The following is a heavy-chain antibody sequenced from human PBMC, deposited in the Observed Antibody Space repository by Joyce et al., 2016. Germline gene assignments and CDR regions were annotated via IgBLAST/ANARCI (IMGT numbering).Heavy chain of an antibody. CDR1: GFIFSSYS. J-gene: IGHJ4*02. D-gene: IGHD4-11*01. CDR2: ISRDNTYI. V-gene: IGHV3-21*01. Sequence: EVQLVESGGGLVKPGESLRLSCTASGFIFSSYSMTWVRQAAGKGLEWVSSISRDNTYIFHADSVKGRFTISRDNARNSLYLQMNSLRAEDTAVYYCARDVLTTVTKAYGYWGQGTLVAVSS. CDR3: ARDVLTTVTKAYGY.